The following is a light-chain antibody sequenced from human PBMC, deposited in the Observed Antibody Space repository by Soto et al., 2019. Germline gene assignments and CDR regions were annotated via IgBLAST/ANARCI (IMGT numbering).Light chain of an antibody. CDR3: SSFTSSSTYV. CDR2: EVS. CDR1: SSDVGSYNR. Sequence: QSALTQPPSVSGSPGQSVTISCSRTSSDVGSYNRVSWYQQPPGTAPKLMIYEVSNRPSGVPDRFSGSKSGNTASLTISGPQAEDEADYYCSSFTSSSTYVFGTGTKVTVL. J-gene: IGLJ1*01. V-gene: IGLV2-18*02.